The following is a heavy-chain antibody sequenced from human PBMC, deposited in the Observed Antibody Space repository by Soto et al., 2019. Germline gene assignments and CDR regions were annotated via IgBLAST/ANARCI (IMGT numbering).Heavy chain of an antibody. D-gene: IGHD3-10*01. CDR2: ISAYNGNT. CDR3: ARDRGELLWFGELLSKDYYYGMDV. CDR1: GYTFTSYG. Sequence: GASVKVSCKASGYTFTSYGISWVRQAPGQGLEWMGWISAYNGNTNYEQKLQGRVTMTTDTSTSTAYMELRSLRSDDTAVYYCARDRGELLWFGELLSKDYYYGMDVWGQGTTVTVSS. V-gene: IGHV1-18*01. J-gene: IGHJ6*02.